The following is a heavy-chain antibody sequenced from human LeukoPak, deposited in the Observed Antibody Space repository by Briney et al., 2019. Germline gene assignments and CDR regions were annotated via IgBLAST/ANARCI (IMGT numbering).Heavy chain of an antibody. CDR3: ARSSSSWYEFDY. CDR1: GYTFTSYG. V-gene: IGHV1-18*01. D-gene: IGHD6-13*01. CDR2: ISAYNGNT. Sequence: ASVKVSCKASGYTFTSYGISWVRQAPGQGLEWMGWISAYNGNTNYAQKHQGRVTMTTDTSTSTAYMELRSLRSDDTAVYYCARSSSSWYEFDYWGQGTLVTVSS. J-gene: IGHJ4*02.